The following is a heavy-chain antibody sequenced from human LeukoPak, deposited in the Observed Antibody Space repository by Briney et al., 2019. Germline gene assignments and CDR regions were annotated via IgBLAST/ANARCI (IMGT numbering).Heavy chain of an antibody. Sequence: SETLSLTCTVSGGSISTYYQIWVRQPPGKGLEWIAYIHYSGSTNYNPSLRSRVTISVDTSKNQFSLKLSSVTAADTAVYYCARGLTSSDWYFDLWGRGTLVTVSS. CDR2: IHYSGST. V-gene: IGHV4-59*01. J-gene: IGHJ2*01. CDR1: GGSISTYY. CDR3: ARGLTSSDWYFDL. D-gene: IGHD4/OR15-4a*01.